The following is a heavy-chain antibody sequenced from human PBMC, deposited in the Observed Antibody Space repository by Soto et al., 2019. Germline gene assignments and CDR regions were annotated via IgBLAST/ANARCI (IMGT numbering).Heavy chain of an antibody. CDR2: INPSGGST. V-gene: IGHV1-46*01. CDR1: GYTFTSYY. J-gene: IGHJ5*02. CDR3: ASGPIVVVPAGWFDP. Sequence: ASVKVSCKASGYTFTSYYMHWVRQAPGQGLEWMGIINPSGGSTSYAQKFQGRVTMTRDTSTSTVYMELSSLRSEDTAVYYCASGPIVVVPAGWFDPWGQGTLVTVYS. D-gene: IGHD2-2*01.